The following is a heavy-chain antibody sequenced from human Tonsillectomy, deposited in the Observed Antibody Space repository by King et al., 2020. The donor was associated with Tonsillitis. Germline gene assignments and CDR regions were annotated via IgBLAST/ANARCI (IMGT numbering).Heavy chain of an antibody. Sequence: VQLVESGGGVVQPGGSLRLSCAASGFTFSSYGMHWVRQAPGKGLEWVAFIRYDGSNKYYADSVKGRFTISRDNSKNTLYLQMNSLRAEDTAVYYCAKDWASYSSSRNYYYYGMDVWGQGTTVTVSS. CDR1: GFTFSSYG. CDR2: IRYDGSNK. J-gene: IGHJ6*02. CDR3: AKDWASYSSSRNYYYYGMDV. D-gene: IGHD6-6*01. V-gene: IGHV3-30*02.